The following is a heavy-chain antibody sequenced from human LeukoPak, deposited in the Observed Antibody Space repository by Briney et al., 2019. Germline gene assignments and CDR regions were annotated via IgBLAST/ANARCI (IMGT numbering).Heavy chain of an antibody. V-gene: IGHV3-48*03. CDR1: GFTFSNYE. Sequence: GGSLRLSCVASGFTFSNYEMNWVRQTPGEGLEWVSYISDHGKSRNYVDSVKGRFTISRDNAKNSLYLQMNNLRVEDTAIYFCARARIAAPLLDYWGQGALVTVSS. CDR2: ISDHGKSR. D-gene: IGHD6-13*01. CDR3: ARARIAAPLLDY. J-gene: IGHJ4*02.